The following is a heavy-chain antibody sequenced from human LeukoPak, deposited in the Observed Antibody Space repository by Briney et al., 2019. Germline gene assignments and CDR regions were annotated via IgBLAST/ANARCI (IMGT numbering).Heavy chain of an antibody. Sequence: SETLSLTCTVSGGSISSSSYYWGWIRQPPGKGLEWIGRIYTSGTTNYNPSLKSRVTISVDTSKNQFSLKLTSVTAADTAVYYCARATVTRDFDYWGQGTLVTVSS. V-gene: IGHV4-61*02. J-gene: IGHJ4*02. CDR2: IYTSGTT. D-gene: IGHD4-17*01. CDR3: ARATVTRDFDY. CDR1: GGSISSSSYY.